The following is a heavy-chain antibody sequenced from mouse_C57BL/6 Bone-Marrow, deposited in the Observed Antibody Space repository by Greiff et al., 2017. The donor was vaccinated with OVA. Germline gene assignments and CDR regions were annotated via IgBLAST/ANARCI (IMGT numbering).Heavy chain of an antibody. V-gene: IGHV5-15*01. CDR2: ISNSACST. J-gene: IGHJ1*03. CDR1: GFTFSDYG. Sequence: EVQLVESGGGLVQPGGSLKLSCAASGFTFSDYGMAWVRQAPRKGPEWVAFISNSACSTYYEDTVTGRFTIAKENAKNALYLEMSSRRSEDTAMYDCARKGGYCGSSYWYFDVWGTGTTVTVSS. CDR3: ARKGGYCGSSYWYFDV. D-gene: IGHD1-1*01.